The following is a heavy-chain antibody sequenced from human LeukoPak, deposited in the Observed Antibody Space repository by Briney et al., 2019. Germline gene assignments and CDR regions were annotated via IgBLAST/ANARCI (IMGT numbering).Heavy chain of an antibody. CDR3: AREGGDYYDSSGSAYYFDY. J-gene: IGHJ4*02. Sequence: GGSLRLSCAASGFTFSSYAMHWVRQAPGKGLEWVAVISYDGSNKYYADSVKGRFTISRDNSKNTLYLQMNSLRAEDTAVYYCAREGGDYYDSSGSAYYFDYWGQGTLVTVSS. D-gene: IGHD3-22*01. CDR2: ISYDGSNK. CDR1: GFTFSSYA. V-gene: IGHV3-30-3*01.